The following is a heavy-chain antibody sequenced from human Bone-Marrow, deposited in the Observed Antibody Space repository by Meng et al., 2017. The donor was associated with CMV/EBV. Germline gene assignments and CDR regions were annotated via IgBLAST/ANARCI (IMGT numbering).Heavy chain of an antibody. D-gene: IGHD2-2*02. V-gene: IGHV4-59*12. CDR2: IYYSGST. CDR3: ARDRCSSTSCYRWYYYGMDV. J-gene: IGHJ6*02. Sequence: ESLKISCAASGFTFTSYEMNWVRQAPGKGLEWIGYIYYSGSTYYNPSLKSRVTISVDTSKNQFSLKLSSVTAAGTAVYYCARDRCSSTSCYRWYYYGMDVWGQGTTFTVSS. CDR1: GFTFTSYE.